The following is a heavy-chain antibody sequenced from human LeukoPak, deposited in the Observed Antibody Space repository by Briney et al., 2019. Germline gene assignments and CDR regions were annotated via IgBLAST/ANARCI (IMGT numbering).Heavy chain of an antibody. CDR3: ARSAAARRGLSFDY. Sequence: GESLKISCKGSGFTFSSYWVGWVRQMPGKGLEWRRIIYPGDSDTRYSPFFQGQVTISADNSITTAYLQWSSLKASDTAMYYCARSAAARRGLSFDYWGQGTLVTISS. CDR2: IYPGDSDT. D-gene: IGHD6-6*01. V-gene: IGHV5-51*01. CDR1: GFTFSSYW. J-gene: IGHJ4*02.